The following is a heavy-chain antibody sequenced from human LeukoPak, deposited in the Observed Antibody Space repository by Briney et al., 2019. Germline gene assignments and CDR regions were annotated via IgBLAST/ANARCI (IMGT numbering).Heavy chain of an antibody. J-gene: IGHJ4*02. Sequence: SETRSLTCTVSGGSLSSSSYYWGWIRQPPGKGLEWIGSIYYSGSTYYNPSLKSRVTISVDTSKNQFSLKLRSVTAADTAVYYCARGTRGYYQEDFFDYWGQGTLVTVSS. CDR3: ARGTRGYYQEDFFDY. V-gene: IGHV4-39*07. CDR2: IYYSGST. CDR1: GGSLSSSSYY. D-gene: IGHD3-22*01.